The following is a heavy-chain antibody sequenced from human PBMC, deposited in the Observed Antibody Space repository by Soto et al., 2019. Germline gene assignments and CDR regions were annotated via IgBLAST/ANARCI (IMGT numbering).Heavy chain of an antibody. CDR2: IDGGGETT. CDR3: AKNSGWFNT. CDR1: GFPFSATD. V-gene: IGHV3-23*01. Sequence: EFQVMQSGGGFVQPGGSLRLACAASGFPFSATDMSWVRQAAGKGLEWVSTIDGGGETTYYADSVRGRFTISRDNSKNTVYLQMDGLRVADTAFYYCAKNSGWFNTWGQGDLVIVSS. J-gene: IGHJ5*02. D-gene: IGHD3-10*01.